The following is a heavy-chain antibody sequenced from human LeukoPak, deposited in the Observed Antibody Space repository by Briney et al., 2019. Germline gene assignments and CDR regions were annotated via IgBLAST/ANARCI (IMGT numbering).Heavy chain of an antibody. V-gene: IGHV3-23*01. Sequence: PGGYLRLSCAASGFTFSSHAMSWVRQAPGQGLEWVSAINGSGSSTYYADSVKGRVSISRDNSTNTLYLQMNSLRVEDTALYYCARDFWDDFEYFDLWGRGTLVTVSS. CDR1: GFTFSSHA. CDR3: ARDFWDDFEYFDL. J-gene: IGHJ2*01. D-gene: IGHD3-3*01. CDR2: INGSGSST.